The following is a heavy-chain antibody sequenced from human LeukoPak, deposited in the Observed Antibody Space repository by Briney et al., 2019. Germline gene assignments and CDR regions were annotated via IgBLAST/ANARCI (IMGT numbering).Heavy chain of an antibody. CDR1: GGSFSGYY. V-gene: IGHV4-34*01. CDR3: ARRLYYYPYYFDY. CDR2: INHSGST. D-gene: IGHD3-10*01. Sequence: PSETLSLTCAVYGGSFSGYYWSWIRQPPGKGLEWIGEINHSGSTNYNPSLKSRVTISVDTSKNQFSLKLSSVTAADTAVYYCARRLYYYPYYFDYWGQGTLVTVSS. J-gene: IGHJ4*02.